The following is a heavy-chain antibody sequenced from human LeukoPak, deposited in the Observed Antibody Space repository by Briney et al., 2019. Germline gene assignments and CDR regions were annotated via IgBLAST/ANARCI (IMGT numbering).Heavy chain of an antibody. CDR3: ARGTLYSGWSYYFDY. CDR2: IYSSGST. J-gene: IGHJ4*02. Sequence: SETLSLTCTVSGGSISSGSYYWSWIRQPAGKGLEWIGRIYSSGSTNYNPSLKSRVTISLETSKNHFSLRLSSVTAADTAMYYCARGTLYSGWSYYFDYWGQGSQVTVSS. D-gene: IGHD6-19*01. CDR1: GGSISSGSYY. V-gene: IGHV4-61*02.